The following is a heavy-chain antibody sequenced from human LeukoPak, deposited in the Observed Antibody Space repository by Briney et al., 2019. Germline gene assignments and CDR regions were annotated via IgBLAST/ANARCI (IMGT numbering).Heavy chain of an antibody. D-gene: IGHD5-18*01. CDR3: ARAGGPWIQTPKNYGMDV. Sequence: SVKVSCKASGGTFSSYAISWVRQAPGQGLEWMGGMIPIFGTANYAQKFQGRVTITADESTSTAYMELSSLRSEDTAVYYCARAGGPWIQTPKNYGMDVWGQGTTVTVSS. V-gene: IGHV1-69*13. J-gene: IGHJ6*02. CDR1: GGTFSSYA. CDR2: MIPIFGTA.